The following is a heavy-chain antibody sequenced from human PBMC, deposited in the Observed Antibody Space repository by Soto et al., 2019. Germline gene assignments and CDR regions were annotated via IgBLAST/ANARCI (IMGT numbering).Heavy chain of an antibody. D-gene: IGHD6-19*01. CDR1: GFTFSNYG. CDR3: ARDLSHSSGLDV. V-gene: IGHV3-33*01. CDR2: TWYDGSNK. J-gene: IGHJ6*02. Sequence: GGSMRLSCAASGFTFSNYGMHWVRQAPGKGLEWVAITWYDGSNKYYADSVKGRFTISRDNSKNTLYLQMNSLRVEDTAVYYCARDLSHSSGLDVWGQGTTVTVSS.